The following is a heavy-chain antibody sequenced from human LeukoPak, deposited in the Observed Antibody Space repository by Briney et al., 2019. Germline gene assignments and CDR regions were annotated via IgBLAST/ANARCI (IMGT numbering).Heavy chain of an antibody. CDR3: VRDLNWAFDY. J-gene: IGHJ4*02. D-gene: IGHD3-16*01. Sequence: GGSLRLSRAASGFTFSRYTMKWVRQAPGKELEWISNIRSESSSTTYADSVKGRFTISRDNAKNSLYLQINSLRAEDTAVYYCVRDLNWAFDYWGQGTLVTVSS. CDR2: IRSESSST. CDR1: GFTFSRYT. V-gene: IGHV3-48*01.